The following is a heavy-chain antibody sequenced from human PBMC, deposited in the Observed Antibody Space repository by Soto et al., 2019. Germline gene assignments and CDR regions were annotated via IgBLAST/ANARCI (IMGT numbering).Heavy chain of an antibody. Sequence: EVQLLESGGGLIQPGGSLRLSCAASGFSFRTYAMGWVRQAPGKGLEWVSVMSNSGGSTYYADSVKGRFTISRDNSKNTLYLQMNSLRAEDTAVYYCARWIAAAGTGKHYFDYWGQGTLVTVSS. CDR3: ARWIAAAGTGKHYFDY. V-gene: IGHV3-23*01. CDR1: GFSFRTYA. J-gene: IGHJ4*02. D-gene: IGHD6-13*01. CDR2: MSNSGGST.